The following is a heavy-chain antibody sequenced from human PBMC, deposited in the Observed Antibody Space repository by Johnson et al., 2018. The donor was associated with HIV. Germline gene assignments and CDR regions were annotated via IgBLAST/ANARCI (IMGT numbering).Heavy chain of an antibody. CDR1: GFTFSSYD. CDR2: IGTAGDT. Sequence: VQLVESGGGLVQPGGSLRLSCAASGFTFSSYDMHWVRQATGKGLEWVSAIGTAGDTYYPGSVKGRFTISRENAKNSLYLQMNSLIAGDTAVYYCARASTLVAFDIWGQGTMVTVSS. V-gene: IGHV3-13*01. J-gene: IGHJ3*02. D-gene: IGHD6-13*01. CDR3: ARASTLVAFDI.